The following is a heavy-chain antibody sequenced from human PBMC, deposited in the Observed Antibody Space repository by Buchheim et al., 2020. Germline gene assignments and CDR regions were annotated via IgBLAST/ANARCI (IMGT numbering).Heavy chain of an antibody. Sequence: QVQLVQSGAEVKKPGASVKVSCKTSGYDFTAYYMHWVRQAPGQGLEWMGRINPNSGGTNFAQKFQGRVTMNRDTSISIAYMELTSLSPDDTAVYYCARDEGRTTMTTYFDYWGQGT. V-gene: IGHV1-2*06. CDR3: ARDEGRTTMTTYFDY. CDR1: GYDFTAYY. D-gene: IGHD4-11*01. J-gene: IGHJ4*02. CDR2: INPNSGGT.